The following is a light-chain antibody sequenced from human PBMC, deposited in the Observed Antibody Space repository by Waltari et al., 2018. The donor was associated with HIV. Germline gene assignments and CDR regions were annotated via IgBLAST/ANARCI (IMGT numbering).Light chain of an antibody. CDR3: SSYAGSNNRGV. CDR1: SSDVGGYNY. CDR2: EVS. J-gene: IGLJ3*02. V-gene: IGLV2-8*01. Sequence: QSALTQPPSASGSPGQSVTISCTGTSSDVGGYNYVYWYQQHPGKAPKLMIYEVSNGPSGVPDRFSGSKSGSTASLTVSGLQAEDEADYDCSSYAGSNNRGVFGGGTKLTVL.